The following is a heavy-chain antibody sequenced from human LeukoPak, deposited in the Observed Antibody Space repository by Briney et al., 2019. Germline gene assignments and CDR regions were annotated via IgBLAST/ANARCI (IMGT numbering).Heavy chain of an antibody. J-gene: IGHJ4*02. Sequence: ASVKVSCKASGYTFTSYGISWVRQAPGQGLEWMGWISAYNGNTNYAQKLQGRVTMTTDTSTSTAYMELRSLRSDDTAVYYCARDGGFVYYDSSGYYERGFDYWGQGTLVTVSS. CDR3: ARDGGFVYYDSSGYYERGFDY. D-gene: IGHD3-22*01. V-gene: IGHV1-18*01. CDR2: ISAYNGNT. CDR1: GYTFTSYG.